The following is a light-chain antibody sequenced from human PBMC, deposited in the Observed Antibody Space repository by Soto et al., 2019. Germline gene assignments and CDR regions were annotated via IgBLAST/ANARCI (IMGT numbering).Light chain of an antibody. CDR3: QHYNSYSEA. CDR1: QTISSW. V-gene: IGKV1-5*03. J-gene: IGKJ1*01. Sequence: DIQMTQSHSTLSGSVGDRVTITCRASQTISSWLAWYQQKPGKAPKLLIYKASTLKSGDPSRFSGSGSGTEFTLTISSLQPDDFATYYCQHYNSYSEAFGQGTKVDNK. CDR2: KAS.